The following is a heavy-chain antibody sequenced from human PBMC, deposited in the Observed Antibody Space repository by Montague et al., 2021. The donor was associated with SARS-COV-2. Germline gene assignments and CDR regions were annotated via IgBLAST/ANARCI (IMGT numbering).Heavy chain of an antibody. CDR3: AREPFSPLYYYYYGMDV. J-gene: IGHJ6*02. V-gene: IGHV4-61*02. D-gene: IGHD3-3*02. Sequence: TLSLTCTVSGGSISSGSYYWSWIRQPAGKGLEWIGRIYTSGSTNYNPSLKSRVTISVDTSKNQFSLKLSSVTAAATAVYYCAREPFSPLYYYYYGMDVWGQGTTVTVSS. CDR1: GGSISSGSYY. CDR2: IYTSGST.